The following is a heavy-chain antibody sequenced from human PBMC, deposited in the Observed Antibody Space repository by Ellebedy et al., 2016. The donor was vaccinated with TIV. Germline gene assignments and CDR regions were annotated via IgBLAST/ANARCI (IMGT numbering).Heavy chain of an antibody. CDR2: MNPNSGNT. Sequence: ASVKVSXXASGYTFTSYDINWVRQATGQGLEWMGWMNPNSGNTGYAQKFQGRVTMTRNTSISTAYMELSSLRSEDTAVYYCARGRGCSGGSCYKYGWFDPWGQGTLVTVSS. J-gene: IGHJ5*02. V-gene: IGHV1-8*01. CDR1: GYTFTSYD. D-gene: IGHD2-15*01. CDR3: ARGRGCSGGSCYKYGWFDP.